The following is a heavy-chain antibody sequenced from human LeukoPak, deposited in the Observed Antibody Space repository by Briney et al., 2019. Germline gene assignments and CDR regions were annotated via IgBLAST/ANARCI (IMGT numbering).Heavy chain of an antibody. Sequence: GGSLRLSCAASGFSFNTYSMNWVRRAPGKGVEGRSYISDSGDTIYSADSVKGRFTISRSNAENSLFLQMNSLRAEDTAMYYCAREPTRINLLTYGPWDAYDIWGQGTMVTVSS. CDR3: AREPTRINLLTYGPWDAYDI. V-gene: IGHV3-48*04. J-gene: IGHJ3*02. CDR1: GFSFNTYS. D-gene: IGHD1-14*01. CDR2: ISDSGDTI.